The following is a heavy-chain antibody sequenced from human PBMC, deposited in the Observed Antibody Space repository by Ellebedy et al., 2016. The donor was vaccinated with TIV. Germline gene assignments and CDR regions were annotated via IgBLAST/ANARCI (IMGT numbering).Heavy chain of an antibody. CDR1: GFTFSDYY. CDR3: ARDRGGSYPPVDN. V-gene: IGHV3-11*01. J-gene: IGHJ4*02. CDR2: ISSSGSTI. D-gene: IGHD1-26*01. Sequence: GESLKISXAASGFTFSDYYMSWIRQAPGKGLEWVSYISSSGSTIYYADSVKGRFTISRDNAKNSLYLQMNSLRAEDTAVYYCARDRGGSYPPVDNWGQGTLVTVSS.